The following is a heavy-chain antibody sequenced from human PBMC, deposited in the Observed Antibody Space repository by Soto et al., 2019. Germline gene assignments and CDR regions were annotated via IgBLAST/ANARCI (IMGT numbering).Heavy chain of an antibody. CDR3: ASSQWLVPGY. Sequence: EVQLVESGGGLVQPGGSLRLSCAASGFTFSSYWMHWVRQAPGKGLVWVSRINSDGGSTTYADSVKGRFTISRDNAKNTRYLQMNSLRAEDTAVYYCASSQWLVPGYWGQGTLVTVSS. CDR2: INSDGGST. J-gene: IGHJ4*02. D-gene: IGHD6-19*01. CDR1: GFTFSSYW. V-gene: IGHV3-74*01.